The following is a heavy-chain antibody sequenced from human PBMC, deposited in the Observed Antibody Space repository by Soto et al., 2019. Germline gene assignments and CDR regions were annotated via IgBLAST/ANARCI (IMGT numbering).Heavy chain of an antibody. CDR1: GFTFGDYA. J-gene: IGHJ6*02. V-gene: IGHV3-49*04. Sequence: PGGSLRLSCTASGFTFGDYAMSWVRQAPGKGLEWVGFIRSKDYGGTTEYAASVKGRFTISRDDSKSIAYLQMNSLKTEDTAVYYRTRVRAAALYYYGMDVWGQGTTVTVSS. D-gene: IGHD6-13*01. CDR2: IRSKDYGGTT. CDR3: TRVRAAALYYYGMDV.